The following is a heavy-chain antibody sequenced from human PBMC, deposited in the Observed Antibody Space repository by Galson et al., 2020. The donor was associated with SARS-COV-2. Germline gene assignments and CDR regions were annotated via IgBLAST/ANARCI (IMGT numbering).Heavy chain of an antibody. Sequence: GESLKISCAASGFTFSSYAMHWVRQAPGKGLEWVAVISYDGSNKYYADSVKGRFTISRDNSKNTLYLQMNSLRAEDTAVYYCAREVENSSSAFDIWGQGTMVTVSS. CDR2: ISYDGSNK. CDR3: AREVENSSSAFDI. CDR1: GFTFSSYA. V-gene: IGHV3-30*04. D-gene: IGHD6-13*01. J-gene: IGHJ3*02.